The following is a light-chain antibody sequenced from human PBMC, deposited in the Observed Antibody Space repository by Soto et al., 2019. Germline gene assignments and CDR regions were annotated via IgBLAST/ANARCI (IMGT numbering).Light chain of an antibody. CDR3: QSYDSSLSGYV. Sequence: VLTQPPSVSGAPGQRVTISCTGSSSNIGAGYDVHWYQQLPGTAPKLLIYGNSNRPSGVPDRFSGSKSGTSASLAITGLQSEDEADYYCQSYDSSLSGYVFGTGTKV. J-gene: IGLJ1*01. CDR2: GNS. V-gene: IGLV1-40*01. CDR1: SSNIGAGYD.